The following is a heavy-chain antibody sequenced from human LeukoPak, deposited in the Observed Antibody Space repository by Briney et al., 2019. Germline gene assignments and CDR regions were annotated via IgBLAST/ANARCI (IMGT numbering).Heavy chain of an antibody. Sequence: ASVKVSCKASGYTFTSYGISWVRQAPGQGLEWMGIINPSGGSTSYAQKFQGRVTMTRDMSTSTVYMELSSLRSEDTAVYYCARDRSIDGPFDYWGQGTLVTVSS. D-gene: IGHD6-6*01. CDR3: ARDRSIDGPFDY. V-gene: IGHV1-46*01. J-gene: IGHJ4*02. CDR1: GYTFTSYG. CDR2: INPSGGST.